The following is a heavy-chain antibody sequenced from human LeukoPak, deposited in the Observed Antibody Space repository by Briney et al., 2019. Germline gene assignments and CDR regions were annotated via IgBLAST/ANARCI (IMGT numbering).Heavy chain of an antibody. CDR1: GGSVSSGTYI. D-gene: IGHD7-27*01. CDR2: IHYSVTT. J-gene: IGHJ4*02. V-gene: IGHV4-61*01. CDR3: ARWGTY. Sequence: KPSETLSLTCTVSGGSVSSGTYIWTWVRQPPGKGLEWIGHIHYSVTTNYNPSLKSRVTMSLDTSKNQFSLKLTSVTAADTAIYFCARWGTYWGQGILVTVSS.